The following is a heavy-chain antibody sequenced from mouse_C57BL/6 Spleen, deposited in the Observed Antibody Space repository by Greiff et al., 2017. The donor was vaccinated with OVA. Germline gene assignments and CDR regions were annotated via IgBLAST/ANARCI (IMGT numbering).Heavy chain of an antibody. CDR1: GYTFTSYW. D-gene: IGHD3-3*01. Sequence: QVQLKQSGAELVKPGASVKLSCKASGYTFTSYWMHWVKQRPGQGLEWIGMIHPNSGSTNSNEKFKSKATLTVDKSSSTAYMQLSSLTSEDSAVYYCAREGLAPFAYWGQGTLVTVSA. J-gene: IGHJ3*01. CDR2: IHPNSGST. V-gene: IGHV1-64*01. CDR3: AREGLAPFAY.